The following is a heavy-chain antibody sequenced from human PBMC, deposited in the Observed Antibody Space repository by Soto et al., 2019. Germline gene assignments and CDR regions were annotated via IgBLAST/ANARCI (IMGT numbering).Heavy chain of an antibody. Sequence: EVQLLESGGGLVKPGGSLGLSCAASGFPFSSYAMSWVRQAPGKGLEWVSAISGSGGSTYYADSVKGRFTISRDNSKNTLYLQMNSLRAEDTAVYYCASGASDFWSAPTRGWGQGTLVTVSS. V-gene: IGHV3-23*01. J-gene: IGHJ4*02. CDR2: ISGSGGST. D-gene: IGHD3-3*01. CDR3: ASGASDFWSAPTRG. CDR1: GFPFSSYA.